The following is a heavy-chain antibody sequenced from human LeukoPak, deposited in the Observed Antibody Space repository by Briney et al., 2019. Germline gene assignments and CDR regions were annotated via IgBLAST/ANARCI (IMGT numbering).Heavy chain of an antibody. Sequence: GGSLRLSCAAPGFTFSSYWMSWVRQAPGKGLEWVANIKQDGSEKYYVDSVKGRFTISRDNAENSLYLQMNSLRAEDTAVYYRARDLYFQHWGQGTLVTVSS. J-gene: IGHJ1*01. CDR1: GFTFSSYW. V-gene: IGHV3-7*01. CDR2: IKQDGSEK. CDR3: ARDLYFQH.